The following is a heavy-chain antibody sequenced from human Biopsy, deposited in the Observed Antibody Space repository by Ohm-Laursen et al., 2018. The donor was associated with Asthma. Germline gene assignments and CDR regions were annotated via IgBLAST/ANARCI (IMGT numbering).Heavy chain of an antibody. J-gene: IGHJ5*02. D-gene: IGHD4-17*01. Sequence: TLSLTWTVSGGSINIGDYYWSWIRQHPVKGLEWIGHIYYSGSTYYNPSLKSRVSISLDTSKNQFSLSLTSVTAADTAVYYCARTTYGHDGYDPWGQGILVTVSS. CDR3: ARTTYGHDGYDP. CDR1: GGSINIGDYY. V-gene: IGHV4-31*02. CDR2: IYYSGST.